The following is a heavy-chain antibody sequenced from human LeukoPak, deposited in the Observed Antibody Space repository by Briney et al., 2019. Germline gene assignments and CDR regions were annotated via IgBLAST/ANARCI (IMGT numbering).Heavy chain of an antibody. CDR1: GGSLSSYY. D-gene: IGHD6-19*01. V-gene: IGHV4-59*01. CDR2: IYYSGST. J-gene: IGHJ5*02. CDR3: ARSKSGRIAVHRFDP. Sequence: SETLSLTCTVSGGSLSSYYWSWVRQPPGKGLEWIGYIYYSGSTNYNPSLTSRVTISVDTSKNQFSLKLSSVTAADTAVYSCARSKSGRIAVHRFDPWGQGTLVTVSS.